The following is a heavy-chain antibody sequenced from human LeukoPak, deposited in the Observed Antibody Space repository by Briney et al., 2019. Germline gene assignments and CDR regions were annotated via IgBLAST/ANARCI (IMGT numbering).Heavy chain of an antibody. V-gene: IGHV3-53*01. Sequence: PGGSLRLSCVVSGFTFSSNYMNWVRQAPGKGLEWVSVIYSGGMTYYADSVKGRFAISRDTSKNTLYLQMNSLRDEDTAVYYCARERRYCSGDNCYSGFDYWGRGTLVTVSS. CDR1: GFTFSSNY. J-gene: IGHJ4*02. CDR3: ARERRYCSGDNCYSGFDY. D-gene: IGHD2-15*01. CDR2: IYSGGMT.